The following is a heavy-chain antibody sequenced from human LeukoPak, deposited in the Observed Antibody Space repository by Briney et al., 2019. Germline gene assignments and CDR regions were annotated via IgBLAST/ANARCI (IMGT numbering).Heavy chain of an antibody. CDR2: ISGNGFST. V-gene: IGHV3-23*01. D-gene: IGHD2-21*02. Sequence: GGSLRLSCAASGFTFSNYAMSWVRQAPGKGLEWVSVISGNGFSTYYADSVKGRFTISRDRSKNTLYLQMNSLRAEDTAVYYCAKGRGVTVRAYYFDYWGQGTLVTVSS. CDR1: GFTFSNYA. CDR3: AKGRGVTVRAYYFDY. J-gene: IGHJ4*02.